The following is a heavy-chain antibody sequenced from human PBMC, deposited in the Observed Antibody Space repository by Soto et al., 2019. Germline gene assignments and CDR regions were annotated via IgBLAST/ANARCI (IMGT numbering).Heavy chain of an antibody. CDR1: GGPYNSFA. V-gene: IGHV1-69*01. CDR2: IIPVFGTA. J-gene: IGHJ6*02. CDR3: ARFLGGAGSYYDGQNYNYYNGMDV. Sequence: VKVSCKASGGPYNSFAISWVRQAPGQGLEWIGGIIPVFGTATYAQKFKGRVTITAEESTSTAYMELSSLTSEDTAVYYCARFLGGAGSYYDGQNYNYYNGMDVWGQGATVTVS. D-gene: IGHD3-10*01.